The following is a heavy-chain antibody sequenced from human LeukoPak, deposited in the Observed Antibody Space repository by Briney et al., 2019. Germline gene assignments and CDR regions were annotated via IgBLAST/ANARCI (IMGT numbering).Heavy chain of an antibody. Sequence: GGSLRLSCAASGFTFSTYEMMWVRQAPGKGLEWLSYISGSGQTVYYADSVKGRFTISRDNAKNSLFLQMNSLRAEDTAVYYCTRDLGRRGYFDSSGLWGQGTLVTVSS. CDR3: TRDLGRRGYFDSSGL. J-gene: IGHJ4*02. V-gene: IGHV3-48*03. CDR1: GFTFSTYE. CDR2: ISGSGQTV. D-gene: IGHD3-22*01.